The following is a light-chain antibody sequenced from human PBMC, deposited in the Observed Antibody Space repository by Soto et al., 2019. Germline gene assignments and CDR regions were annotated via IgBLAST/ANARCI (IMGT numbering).Light chain of an antibody. CDR2: AAS. CDR3: QQSYGSPVT. CDR1: QSISSF. J-gene: IGKJ5*01. V-gene: IGKV1-39*01. Sequence: DIQMTQSPSSLSASVGDRVTITCRASQSISSFLNWYQQQPGKAPKLLIYAASNLHGGVPSRFSGSGSGTDFTLTISSLQPEDFATYFCQQSYGSPVTFGQGTRLEIK.